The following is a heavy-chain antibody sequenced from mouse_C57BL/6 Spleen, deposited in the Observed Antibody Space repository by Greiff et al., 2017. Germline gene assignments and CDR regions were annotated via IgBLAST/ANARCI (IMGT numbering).Heavy chain of an antibody. D-gene: IGHD2-2*01. J-gene: IGHJ3*01. CDR3: AREEIYGYDGFAY. Sequence: VQLQQSGPGLVQPSQSLSITCTVSGFSLTSYGVHWVRQSPGKGLEWLGVIWSGGSTDYNAAFISRLSISKDNSKSQVFFKMNSLQADDTAIYYCAREEIYGYDGFAYWGQGTLVTVSA. CDR1: GFSLTSYG. V-gene: IGHV2-2*01. CDR2: IWSGGST.